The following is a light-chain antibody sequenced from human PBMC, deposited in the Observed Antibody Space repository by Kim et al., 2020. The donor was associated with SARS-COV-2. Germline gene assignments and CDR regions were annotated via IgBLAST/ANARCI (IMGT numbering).Light chain of an antibody. Sequence: DIQMTQSPSSLSASVGDRVTMTCRASQNIDDFLNWYQHKPGQAPRLLIYGASSLQSGVPSRFTGSGSGTEFTLTISSLQADDFATYYCQQSYRTPLTFGGGTKV. V-gene: IGKV1-39*01. CDR2: GAS. J-gene: IGKJ4*01. CDR3: QQSYRTPLT. CDR1: QNIDDF.